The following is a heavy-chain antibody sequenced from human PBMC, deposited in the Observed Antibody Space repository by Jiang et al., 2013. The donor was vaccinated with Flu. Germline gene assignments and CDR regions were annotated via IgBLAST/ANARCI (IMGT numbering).Heavy chain of an antibody. D-gene: IGHD6-19*01. CDR2: IYYSGST. Sequence: SGPGLVKPSETLSLTCTVSSGSISSSSYYWGWIRQPPGKGLEWIGSIYYSGSTYYNPSLKSRVTISVDTSKNQFSLKLTSVTAADTAVYYCARHAGMTRSPFDPWGQGTLVTVSS. CDR1: SGSISSSSYY. J-gene: IGHJ5*02. V-gene: IGHV4-39*01. CDR3: ARHAGMTRSPFDP.